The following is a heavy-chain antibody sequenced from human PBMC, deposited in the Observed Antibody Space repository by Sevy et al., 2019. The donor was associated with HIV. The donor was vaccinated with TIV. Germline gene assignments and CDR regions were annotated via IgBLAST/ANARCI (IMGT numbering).Heavy chain of an antibody. V-gene: IGHV4-61*01. J-gene: IGHJ5*02. D-gene: IGHD4-17*01. CDR1: GGSLNSGSYY. Sequence: SETLSLTCTVSGGSLNSGSYYWSWIRQPPGKGLEWIGYIYYSGSSNYNYSLKSRVTISVHTSNNQLSLKLSSVTAADTAIYYCALLAYGDYASYFDAWGQGTLVTVSS. CDR3: ALLAYGDYASYFDA. CDR2: IYYSGSS.